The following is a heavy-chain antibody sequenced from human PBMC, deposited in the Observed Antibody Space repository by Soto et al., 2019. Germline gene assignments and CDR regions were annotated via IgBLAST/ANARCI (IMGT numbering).Heavy chain of an antibody. V-gene: IGHV5-51*01. CDR1: GGKCMNYG. D-gene: IGHD3-22*01. CDR3: ARHDTTDYESGAHFYGDY. Sequence: VSLKLWWGGSGGKCMNYGVGWVRQEPGTGLEWVGIIYPGDSDTIYNPSFQGHVIISADKSISTAYLQWSSLKASDTAIYYCARHDTTDYESGAHFYGDYWGQGTHVTLSS. CDR2: IYPGDSDT. J-gene: IGHJ4*02.